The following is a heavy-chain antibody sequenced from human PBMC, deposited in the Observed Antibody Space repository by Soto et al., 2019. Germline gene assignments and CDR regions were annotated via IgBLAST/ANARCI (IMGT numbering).Heavy chain of an antibody. CDR3: ARGGYGDY. V-gene: IGHV1-18*01. CDR2: ISAHNGNT. J-gene: IGHJ4*02. CDR1: GYTFTSYG. D-gene: IGHD1-1*01. Sequence: QVHLVQSGAEVKKPGASVKVSCKGSGYTFTSYGITWVRQAHGQGIEWMGWISAHNGNTNYAQKLQGRVTVTRDTSTSTADMELGSLRSDDTSVYYCARGGYGDYWGKGALVTVSS.